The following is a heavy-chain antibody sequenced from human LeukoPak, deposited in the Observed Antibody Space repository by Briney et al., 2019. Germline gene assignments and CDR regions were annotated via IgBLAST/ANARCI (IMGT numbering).Heavy chain of an antibody. D-gene: IGHD5-12*01. CDR2: ISYSRTT. CDR3: ARADVNYGSYSGFLDN. J-gene: IGHJ4*02. Sequence: KPSETLSLTCGVSGGSLRDYFWNWIRQPPGKGLEWIGEISYSRTTNSKSSLKSRVTVSIDTSKNQFSLKLTSVTAADTAVYFCARADVNYGSYSGFLDNWGQGSLVTVSS. CDR1: GGSLRDYF. V-gene: IGHV4-34*01.